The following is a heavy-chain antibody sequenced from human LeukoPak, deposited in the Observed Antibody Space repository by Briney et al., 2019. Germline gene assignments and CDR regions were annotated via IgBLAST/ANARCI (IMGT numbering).Heavy chain of an antibody. CDR2: ISSIGGTI. CDR3: ARGYSRAAFDI. D-gene: IGHD2-15*01. CDR1: GFTFSNYL. Sequence: PGGSLRLSCVGSGFTFSNYLMNWVRQAPGKGLEWVSFISSIGGTIYYADAVKGRFTVSRDNAKNSLLLQMNSLRAEDTALYYCARGYSRAAFDIWGQGTMVTVSS. J-gene: IGHJ3*02. V-gene: IGHV3-48*01.